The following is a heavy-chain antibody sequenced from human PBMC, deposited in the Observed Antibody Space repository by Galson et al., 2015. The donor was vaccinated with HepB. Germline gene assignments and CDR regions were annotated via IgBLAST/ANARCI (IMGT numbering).Heavy chain of an antibody. CDR2: IYSSGST. V-gene: IGHV4-59*02. Sequence: SETLSLTCTVSGGSVSSYYWDWIRQPPGKGLEWIGYIYSSGSTNYNPSLKSRVTISVDTSKNQLSLKLSSVTAADTAVYYCARGVGGFSYGFAYWGQGTLVTVSS. J-gene: IGHJ4*02. CDR3: ARGVGGFSYGFAY. CDR1: GGSVSSYY. D-gene: IGHD5-18*01.